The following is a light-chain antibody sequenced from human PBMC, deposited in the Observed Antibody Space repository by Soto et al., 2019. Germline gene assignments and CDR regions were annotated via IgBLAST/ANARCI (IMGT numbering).Light chain of an antibody. V-gene: IGLV2-8*01. CDR1: SSDVGGYHY. CDR2: EVS. CDR3: SSYAGSNYVV. Sequence: QSALTQPPSASGSPGQSVTISCTGTSSDVGGYHYVSWYQQHPGKAPKLMIYEVSKRPSGVPDRISGSTSGNTASLTVSGLQAEDEADYYCSSYAGSNYVVFGGGTKLTVL. J-gene: IGLJ2*01.